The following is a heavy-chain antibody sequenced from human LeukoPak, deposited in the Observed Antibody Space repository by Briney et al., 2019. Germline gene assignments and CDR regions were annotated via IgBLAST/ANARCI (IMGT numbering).Heavy chain of an antibody. CDR1: GFTFSNYW. Sequence: GGSLRLSCAVSGFTFSNYWMHWVRQAPGKGLVWVSRINSDGSSTSYADSVKGRFTISRDNAKNTLYLQMNSLRAEDTAVYYCARDPNYYDILTGPPLGSWGQGTLVTVSS. V-gene: IGHV3-74*01. CDR2: INSDGSST. CDR3: ARDPNYYDILTGPPLGS. D-gene: IGHD3-9*01. J-gene: IGHJ5*02.